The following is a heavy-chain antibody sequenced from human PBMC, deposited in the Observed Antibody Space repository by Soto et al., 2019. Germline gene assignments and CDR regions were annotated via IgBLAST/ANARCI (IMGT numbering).Heavy chain of an antibody. D-gene: IGHD3-3*01. V-gene: IGHV4-4*02. J-gene: IGHJ4*02. CDR2: IYHSGST. CDR3: ARGSTGFLDY. Sequence: SETLSLTCAVSSGSISSSNWWSWVRQPPGKGLEWIGEIYHSGSTNYNPSLKSRVTLSVDKSNNQFSLKLSSVTAADTAVYYCARGSTGFLDYWGKGTLVTVSS. CDR1: SGSISSSNW.